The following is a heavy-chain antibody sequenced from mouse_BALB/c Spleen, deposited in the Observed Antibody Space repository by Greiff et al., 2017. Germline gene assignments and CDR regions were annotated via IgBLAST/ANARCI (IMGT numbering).Heavy chain of an antibody. D-gene: IGHD2-3*01. Sequence: VMLVESGPGLVQPSQSLSITCTVSGFSLTSYGVHWVRQSPGKGLEWLGVIWSGGSTDYNAAFISRLSISKDNSKSQVFFKMNSLQADDTAIYYCARNEGYLWYFDVWGAGTTVTVSS. CDR1: GFSLTSYG. J-gene: IGHJ1*01. CDR3: ARNEGYLWYFDV. CDR2: IWSGGST. V-gene: IGHV2-4-1*01.